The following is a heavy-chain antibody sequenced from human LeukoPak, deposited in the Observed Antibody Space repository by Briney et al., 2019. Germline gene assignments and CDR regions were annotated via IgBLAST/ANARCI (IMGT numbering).Heavy chain of an antibody. Sequence: ASVKVSCKASGYTFTSYGISWVRQAPGQGLEWMGWISAYNGNTNYAQKLQGRVTMTTDTSTSTAYMELRSLRSDDTAVYYCARDEEQQLVNGAFDYWGQGTLVTVSS. CDR3: ARDEEQQLVNGAFDY. CDR1: GYTFTSYG. D-gene: IGHD6-13*01. CDR2: ISAYNGNT. J-gene: IGHJ4*02. V-gene: IGHV1-18*04.